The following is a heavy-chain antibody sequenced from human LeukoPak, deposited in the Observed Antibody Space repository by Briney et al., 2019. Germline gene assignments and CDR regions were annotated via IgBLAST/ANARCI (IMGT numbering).Heavy chain of an antibody. J-gene: IGHJ4*02. D-gene: IGHD1-26*01. CDR1: GFSFSTFW. CDR2: INGDASIT. V-gene: IGHV3-74*01. Sequence: GGSLRLSCAASGFSFSTFWMHWVRQAPGKGLVWIARINGDASITSYEDAVKGRFTISRDNAKNTLYLDMNSLRDDDTAVYFCVGDSPEWDLPLDYWGQETVVLLFS. CDR3: VGDSPEWDLPLDY.